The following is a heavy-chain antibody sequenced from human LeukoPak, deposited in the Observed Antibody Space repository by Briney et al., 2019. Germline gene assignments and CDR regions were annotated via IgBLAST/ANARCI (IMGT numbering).Heavy chain of an antibody. Sequence: ASVTVSCKASGYTFTGYYMHWVRQAPGQGLEWMGWINPNSGGTNYAQKFQGRVTMTRDTPISTAYMELSSLRSDDTAMYYCARALGYGSGSYSQPLNWFDPWGQGTLVTVSS. V-gene: IGHV1-2*02. D-gene: IGHD3-10*01. J-gene: IGHJ5*02. CDR1: GYTFTGYY. CDR2: INPNSGGT. CDR3: ARALGYGSGSYSQPLNWFDP.